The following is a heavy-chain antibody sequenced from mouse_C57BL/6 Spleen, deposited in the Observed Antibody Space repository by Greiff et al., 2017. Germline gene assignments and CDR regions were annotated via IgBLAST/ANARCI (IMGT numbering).Heavy chain of an antibody. CDR2: IYPGSGST. V-gene: IGHV1-55*01. Sequence: VQLQQPGAELVKPGASVKMSCKASGYTFTSYWITWVKQRPGQGLEWIGDIYPGSGSTNYNEKFKSKATLTVDTSSSTAYMQLSSLTSEDSAVYYCARGGSSYGWFAYWGQGTLVTVSA. CDR1: GYTFTSYW. D-gene: IGHD1-1*01. J-gene: IGHJ3*01. CDR3: ARGGSSYGWFAY.